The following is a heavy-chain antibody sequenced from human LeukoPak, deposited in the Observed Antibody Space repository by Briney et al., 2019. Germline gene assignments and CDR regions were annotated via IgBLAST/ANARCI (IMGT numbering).Heavy chain of an antibody. CDR2: ISGSGGST. V-gene: IGHV3-23*01. Sequence: PGGSLRLSCAASGFTFSSYAMSWVRQAPRKGLEWVSAISGSGGSTYYADSVKGRFTISRDNSKNTLYLQMNSLRAEDTAVYYCAKAHSVRGVIIGYWGQGTLVTVSS. CDR1: GFTFSSYA. J-gene: IGHJ4*02. D-gene: IGHD3-10*01. CDR3: AKAHSVRGVIIGY.